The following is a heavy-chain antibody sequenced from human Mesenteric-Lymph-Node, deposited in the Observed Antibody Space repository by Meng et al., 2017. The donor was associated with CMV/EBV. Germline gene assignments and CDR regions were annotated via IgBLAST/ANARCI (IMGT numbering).Heavy chain of an antibody. V-gene: IGHV3-66*01. J-gene: IGHJ4*02. CDR2: IYRGDNT. CDR3: TGDSVSNPNLDY. CDR1: GFNVRDKY. D-gene: IGHD3-10*01. Sequence: VQLVESGGGLVPPGGSLRLSCAASGFNVRDKYMSWVRQAPGKGLEWVCIIYRGDNTYYIDSVKDRFTVSRDNSKNTMYLQMNSLRVEDTAVYYCTGDSVSNPNLDYWGQGTLVTVSS.